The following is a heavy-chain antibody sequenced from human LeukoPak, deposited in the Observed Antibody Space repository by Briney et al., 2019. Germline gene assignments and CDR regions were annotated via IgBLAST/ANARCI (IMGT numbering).Heavy chain of an antibody. V-gene: IGHV3-30*02. D-gene: IGHD5-18*01. CDR3: ANKFTHLWFNFDY. CDR2: VRYDGSDK. CDR1: GFSFSSYG. J-gene: IGHJ4*02. Sequence: PGGCLRLSCAAPGFSFSSYGMDWVRQAPGKGLEWVAFVRYDGSDKYYADSVKGRFTICRDNSKNTLYLQMNSLRAEDTAIYYCANKFTHLWFNFDYWGQGTLVTVSS.